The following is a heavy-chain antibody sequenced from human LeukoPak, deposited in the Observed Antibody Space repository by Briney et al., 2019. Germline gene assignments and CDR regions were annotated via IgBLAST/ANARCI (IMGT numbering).Heavy chain of an antibody. V-gene: IGHV4-61*02. CDR3: ARADYSIQDY. J-gene: IGHJ4*02. Sequence: SETLSLTCTVSGGSISSGSYYWSWIRQPAGKGLEWIGRIYTSGSTSYNPSLKSRVTISVDTSKNQFSLKLSSVTAADTAVYYCARADYSIQDYWGQGTLVTVSS. CDR1: GGSISSGSYY. CDR2: IYTSGST. D-gene: IGHD4-11*01.